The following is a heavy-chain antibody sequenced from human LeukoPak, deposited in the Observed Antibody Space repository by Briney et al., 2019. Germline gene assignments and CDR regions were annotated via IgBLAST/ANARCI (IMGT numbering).Heavy chain of an antibody. CDR1: GFTFSSYA. Sequence: GGSLRLSCAASGFTFSSYAMHWVRQAPGKGLEWVAVISYDGSNKYYADSVKGRFTISRDNSKNTLYLQMNSLRAEDTAGNYCATPGLGRFGSGKSDDALDIWGQGTMVTVSS. CDR3: ATPGLGRFGSGKSDDALDI. CDR2: ISYDGSNK. J-gene: IGHJ3*02. D-gene: IGHD2-15*01. V-gene: IGHV3-30-3*01.